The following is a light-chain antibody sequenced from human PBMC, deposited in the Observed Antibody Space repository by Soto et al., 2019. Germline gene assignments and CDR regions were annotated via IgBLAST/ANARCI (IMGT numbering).Light chain of an antibody. CDR2: DAS. CDR3: QQYNGYSPGT. Sequence: DIQMTQSPSTLSASVGDRVTITCRASQSIRNWLAWYQQKPGKAPNLLIYDASSLESGVPSRFSGSGSGTELTLTISSLQPDDFAGYYCQQYNGYSPGTFGQGTKVEIK. CDR1: QSIRNW. V-gene: IGKV1-5*01. J-gene: IGKJ1*01.